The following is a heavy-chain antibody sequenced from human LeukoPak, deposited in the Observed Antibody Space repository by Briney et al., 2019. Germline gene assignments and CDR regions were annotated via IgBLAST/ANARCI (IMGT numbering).Heavy chain of an antibody. J-gene: IGHJ5*02. V-gene: IGHV1-8*01. D-gene: IGHD6-13*01. CDR3: ARGCPGIAAAGTRDWFDP. CDR1: GYTFTSYD. Sequence: ASVKVSCKASGYTFTSYDINWVRQATGQGLEWMGWMNPNSGNTGYAQKFQGRVTMTRNTSISTAYMELSSLRSEDTAVYYCARGCPGIAAAGTRDWFDPWGQGTLVTVSS. CDR2: MNPNSGNT.